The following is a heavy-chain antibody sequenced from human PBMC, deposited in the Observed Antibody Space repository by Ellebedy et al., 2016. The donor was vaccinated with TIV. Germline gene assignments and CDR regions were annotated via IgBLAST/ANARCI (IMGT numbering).Heavy chain of an antibody. CDR1: GFTFSTYW. V-gene: IGHV3-74*01. CDR3: ARVDILRWYYFDS. CDR2: IFSDGSII. J-gene: IGHJ4*02. Sequence: GESLKISCAASGFTFSTYWMHWVRQAPGKGLVWLSRIFSDGSIITYVDSVKGRFTISRDNSRSTVVLQMNSLRAEDTAIYYCARVDILRWYYFDSWGQGTLVTVSS. D-gene: IGHD3-9*01.